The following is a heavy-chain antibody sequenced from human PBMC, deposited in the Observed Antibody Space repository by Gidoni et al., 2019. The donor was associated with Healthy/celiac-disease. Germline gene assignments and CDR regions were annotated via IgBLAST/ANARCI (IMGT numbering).Heavy chain of an antibody. CDR3: ARDGGYYDSSGYYNNFDY. V-gene: IGHV3-21*01. Sequence: EVQLVESGGGLVKPGGSLRLSCAASGFTFSSYSMNWVRQAPVKGLEWVSSISSSSSYIYYADSVKGRFTISRDNAKNSLYLQMNSLRAEDTAVYYCARDGGYYDSSGYYNNFDYWGQGTLVTVSS. J-gene: IGHJ4*02. D-gene: IGHD3-22*01. CDR2: ISSSSSYI. CDR1: GFTFSSYS.